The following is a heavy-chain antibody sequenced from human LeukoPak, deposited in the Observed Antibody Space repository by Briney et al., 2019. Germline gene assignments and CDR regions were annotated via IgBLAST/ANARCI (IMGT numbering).Heavy chain of an antibody. CDR3: AKDPLQTFFFDSSGYYSDAFGM. J-gene: IGHJ3*02. D-gene: IGHD3-22*01. Sequence: AGGSLRLPCAASEFTFSNFAMSWVRQAPGKGLEWVSTISGSGDNTYYADSVKGRFTISRDNSKNTLSLHMNTLRAEDTAVYYCAKDPLQTFFFDSSGYYSDAFGMWGQGTMVTVSP. V-gene: IGHV3-23*01. CDR1: EFTFSNFA. CDR2: ISGSGDNT.